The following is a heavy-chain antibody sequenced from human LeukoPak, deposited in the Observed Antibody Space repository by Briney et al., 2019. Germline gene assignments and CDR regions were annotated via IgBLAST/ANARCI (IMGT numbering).Heavy chain of an antibody. J-gene: IGHJ4*02. CDR2: ISGSGDTP. D-gene: IGHD1-26*01. V-gene: IGHV3-23*01. CDR1: GFTFSSYA. CDR3: AKILGSYWTPGYDY. Sequence: GGSLRLSCAASGFTFSSYAMSWVRQAPGKGLECVSGISGSGDTPYYADSVKGRFTISRDNSENTLYLQMNSLRAEDTAVYYCAKILGSYWTPGYDYWGQGTLVTVSS.